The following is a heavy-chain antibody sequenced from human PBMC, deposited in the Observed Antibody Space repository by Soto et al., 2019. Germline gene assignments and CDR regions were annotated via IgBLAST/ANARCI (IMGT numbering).Heavy chain of an antibody. CDR3: ARDNPYCSGRFFCTSTSEYGMDV. J-gene: IGHJ6*02. Sequence: QVQLVQSGAEVKKPGASVKVSCKASGYTFTSYGISWVRQAPGQGLEWMGWISAYNGNTNYAQKLQGRVTMTTDTSTSTVYMELRSLRSDDTAVYYCARDNPYCSGRFFCTSTSEYGMDVWGQGTTVTVSS. CDR1: GYTFTSYG. D-gene: IGHD2-15*01. CDR2: ISAYNGNT. V-gene: IGHV1-18*01.